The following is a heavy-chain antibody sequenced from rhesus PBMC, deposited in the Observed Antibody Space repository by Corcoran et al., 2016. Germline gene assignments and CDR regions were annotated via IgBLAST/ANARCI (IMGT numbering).Heavy chain of an antibody. CDR3: ARIPVGNYYFDY. CDR1: GASISSNY. J-gene: IGHJ4*01. D-gene: IGHD4-17*01. CDR2: IDGGSGST. V-gene: IGHV4-147*01. Sequence: QVQLQESGPGLVKPSETLPLTCAVSGASISSNYCSWIRPPPGKGLEWIGYIDGGSGSTSYNPSLKSRVTISKDTSKNQFSLKLSSVTAADTAVYYCARIPVGNYYFDYWGQGVLVTVSS.